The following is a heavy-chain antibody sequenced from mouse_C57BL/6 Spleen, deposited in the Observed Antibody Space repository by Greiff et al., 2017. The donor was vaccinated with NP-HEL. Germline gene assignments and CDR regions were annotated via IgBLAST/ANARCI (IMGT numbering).Heavy chain of an antibody. CDR1: GFTFSSYA. D-gene: IGHD1-1*01. V-gene: IGHV5-4*01. CDR3: AREQDYDSKTFAY. J-gene: IGHJ3*01. Sequence: EVKLVESGGGLVKPGGSLKLSCAASGFTFSSYAMSWVRQTPEKRLEWVATISDGGSYTYYPDNVKGRFTISRDNAKNNLYLQMSNLKSEDTAMYYCAREQDYDSKTFAYWGQGTLVTVSA. CDR2: ISDGGSYT.